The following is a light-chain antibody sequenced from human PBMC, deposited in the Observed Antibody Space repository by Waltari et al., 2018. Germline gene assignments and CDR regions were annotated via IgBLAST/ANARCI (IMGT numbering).Light chain of an antibody. V-gene: IGKV3-20*01. CDR1: QSISSGD. CDR3: QQYGASPFT. CDR2: SAS. Sequence: EIVLTQAPGILYLSPGERATLSCRASQSISSGDLIRYQQKPGQAPRLLIYSASSRATDIPDRFSGSGFGADFTLTISRVEPEDFAVYYCQQYGASPFTFGQGTKLEIK. J-gene: IGKJ2*01.